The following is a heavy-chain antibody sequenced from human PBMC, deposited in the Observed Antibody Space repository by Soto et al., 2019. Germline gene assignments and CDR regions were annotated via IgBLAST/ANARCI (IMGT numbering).Heavy chain of an antibody. Sequence: GESLKFSCKGAGYSFTSNWIAWVRQMPGKGLEWTGIMYPGDSDATYSPSFQGQVTISADKSISTAYLQWSSLKASDTAIYYCARTTVTTSGAFDIWGQGTMVTVSS. J-gene: IGHJ3*02. CDR1: GYSFTSNW. V-gene: IGHV5-51*01. D-gene: IGHD4-17*01. CDR3: ARTTVTTSGAFDI. CDR2: MYPGDSDA.